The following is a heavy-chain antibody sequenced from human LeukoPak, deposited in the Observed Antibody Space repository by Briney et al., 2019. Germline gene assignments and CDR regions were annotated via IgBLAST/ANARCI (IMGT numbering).Heavy chain of an antibody. CDR1: GGSFSGYY. D-gene: IGHD3-22*01. CDR2: INHSGST. V-gene: IGHV4-34*01. CDR3: ARDTLTYYDSSGYHYDAFDI. Sequence: PSETLSLTCAVYGGSFSGYYWSWIRQPPGKGLEWIGEINHSGSTNYNPSLKSRVTISVDTSKNQFSLKLSSVTAADTAVYYCARDTLTYYDSSGYHYDAFDIWGQGTMVTVSS. J-gene: IGHJ3*02.